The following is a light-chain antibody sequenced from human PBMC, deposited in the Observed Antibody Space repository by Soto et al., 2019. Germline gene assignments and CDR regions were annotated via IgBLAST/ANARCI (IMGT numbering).Light chain of an antibody. Sequence: IVLTPSPGTLSLSPGEITTLSCRASQTFSNNYLAWSQHNPGQAPRLLIYGASTRATGITDRFSGSGSGTAFTLTIRRLEPEAFAVYYCTQYGRSTSFGQGTRLEIK. CDR1: QTFSNNY. CDR3: TQYGRSTS. CDR2: GAS. J-gene: IGKJ5*01. V-gene: IGKV3-20*01.